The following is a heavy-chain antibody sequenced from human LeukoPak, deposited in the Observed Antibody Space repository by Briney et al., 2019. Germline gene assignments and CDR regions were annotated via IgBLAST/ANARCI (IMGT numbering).Heavy chain of an antibody. CDR2: ISYDGSNK. D-gene: IGHD2-2*01. CDR3: VKGYCSSTSCYGDY. CDR1: GFTFSSYA. J-gene: IGHJ4*02. V-gene: IGHV3-30*18. Sequence: PGGSLRLSCAASGFTFSSYAMSWVRQAPGKGLEWVAVISYDGSNKYYADSVKGRFTISRDNSKNTLYLQMSSLRAEDTAVYYCVKGYCSSTSCYGDYWGQGALVTVSS.